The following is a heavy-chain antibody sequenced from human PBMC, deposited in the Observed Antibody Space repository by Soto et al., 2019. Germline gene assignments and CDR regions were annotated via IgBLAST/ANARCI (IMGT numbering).Heavy chain of an antibody. CDR3: AMGGYHPFDY. Sequence: SETLSLTCAVYGGSFSGYYWSWIRQPPGKGLEWIGEINHSGSTNYNPSLKSRVTISVDTSKNQFSLKLSSVTAADTAVYYCAMGGYHPFDYWGQGTLVTVSS. V-gene: IGHV4-34*01. CDR1: GGSFSGYY. J-gene: IGHJ4*02. CDR2: INHSGST. D-gene: IGHD3-22*01.